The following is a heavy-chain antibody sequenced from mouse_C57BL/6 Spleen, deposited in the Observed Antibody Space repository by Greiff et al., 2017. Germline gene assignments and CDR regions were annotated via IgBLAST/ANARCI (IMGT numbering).Heavy chain of an antibody. CDR1: GYTFTDYY. D-gene: IGHD2-1*01. V-gene: IGHV1-26*01. CDR3: ARGVIYYGNLYAMDY. Sequence: EVQLQQSGPELVKPGASVKISCKASGYTFTDYYMNWVKQSHGKSLEWIGDINPNNGGTSYNQKFKGKATLTVDKSSSTAYMELRSLTSEDSAVYYCARGVIYYGNLYAMDYWGQGTSVTVSS. J-gene: IGHJ4*01. CDR2: INPNNGGT.